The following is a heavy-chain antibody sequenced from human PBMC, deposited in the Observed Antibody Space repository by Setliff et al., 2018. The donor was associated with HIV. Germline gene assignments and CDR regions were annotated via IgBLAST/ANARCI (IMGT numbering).Heavy chain of an antibody. CDR2: INPKFGGT. CDR1: GYTFTDYY. V-gene: IGHV1-2*02. J-gene: IGHJ4*02. Sequence: ASVKVSCKAPGYTFTDYYFHWVRQAPGQGLEWMGWINPKFGGTLYAQKFQDRVVMTRDLSTTTVYMELSRLTSGDTALYFCARNLSTHWSGYSLAYWGQGTPVTVSS. CDR3: ARNLSTHWSGYSLAY. D-gene: IGHD3-3*01.